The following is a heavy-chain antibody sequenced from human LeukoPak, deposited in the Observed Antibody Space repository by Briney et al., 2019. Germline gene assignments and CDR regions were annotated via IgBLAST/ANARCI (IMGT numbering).Heavy chain of an antibody. J-gene: IGHJ4*02. D-gene: IGHD4-11*01. CDR2: INWNGGST. V-gene: IGHV3-20*04. Sequence: GGSLRLSCAASGFTFDDYGMSWVRHAPGKGLEWVSGINWNGGSTGYADSVKGRFTISRDNSKDTLYLQMNSLRAEDTAVYYCAREHYSNYGAWGNYFDYWGQGTLVTVSS. CDR1: GFTFDDYG. CDR3: AREHYSNYGAWGNYFDY.